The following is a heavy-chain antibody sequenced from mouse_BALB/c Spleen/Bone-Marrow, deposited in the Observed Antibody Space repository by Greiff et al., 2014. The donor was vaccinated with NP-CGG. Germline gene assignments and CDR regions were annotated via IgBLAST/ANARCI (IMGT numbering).Heavy chain of an antibody. V-gene: IGHV2-6-4*01. Sequence: VQRVESGPGLVAPSQSLSITCTVSGFSLSRYSVHWVRQPPGKGLEWLGVIWGGGSTDYNSALKSRLSISKDDSKSQVFLKMNSLQTDDTAMYYCASPWGGYHYAMDYWGQGTSVTVSS. CDR2: IWGGGST. J-gene: IGHJ4*01. D-gene: IGHD2-2*01. CDR3: ASPWGGYHYAMDY. CDR1: GFSLSRYS.